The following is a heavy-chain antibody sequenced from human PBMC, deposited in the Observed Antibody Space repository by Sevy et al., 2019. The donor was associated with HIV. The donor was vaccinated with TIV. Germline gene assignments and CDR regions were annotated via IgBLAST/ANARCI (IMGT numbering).Heavy chain of an antibody. CDR2: ISLSGGDT. CDR3: AKDRVSGTYYTGDFEY. V-gene: IGHV3-23*01. Sequence: GGSLRLSCAASGFTFRTYAMSWVRQAPGKGLEWVSVISLSGGDTYYANSVKGRFTISRDNSKNTLYLQMNSLTAEDTAVYYCAKDRVSGTYYTGDFEYWGQGTLVTVSS. J-gene: IGHJ4*02. CDR1: GFTFRTYA. D-gene: IGHD3-10*01.